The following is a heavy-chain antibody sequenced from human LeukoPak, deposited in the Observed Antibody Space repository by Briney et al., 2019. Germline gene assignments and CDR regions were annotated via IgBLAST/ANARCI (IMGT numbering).Heavy chain of an antibody. Sequence: GGSLRLSCAASGFTFSSYAMSWVRQAPGKGLEWVSAISGSGGGTYYADSVKGRFTISRDNSKNTLYLQMNILRAEDTALYYCARGTGNYYGYWGQGTLVTVSS. CDR3: ARGTGNYYGY. CDR1: GFTFSSYA. D-gene: IGHD3/OR15-3a*01. J-gene: IGHJ4*02. V-gene: IGHV3-23*01. CDR2: ISGSGGGT.